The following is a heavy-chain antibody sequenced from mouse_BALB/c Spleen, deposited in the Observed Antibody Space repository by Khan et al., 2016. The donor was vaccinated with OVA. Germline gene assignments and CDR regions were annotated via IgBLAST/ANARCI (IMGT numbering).Heavy chain of an antibody. CDR1: GFTFSDYY. Sequence: EVELVESGGGLVKPGGSLKLSCAASGFTFSDYYMYWVRQTPEKRLEWVATISDGGRYTYYPDSVKGRFPISRDDAKNNLYLQMSSLTSEDTAMYYCARGYYGDPFAYWGQGTLGTVSA. D-gene: IGHD2-13*01. V-gene: IGHV5-4*02. CDR3: ARGYYGDPFAY. J-gene: IGHJ3*01. CDR2: ISDGGRYT.